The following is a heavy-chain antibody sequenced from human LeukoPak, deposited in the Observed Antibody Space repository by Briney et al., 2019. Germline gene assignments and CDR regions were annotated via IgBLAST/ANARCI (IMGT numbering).Heavy chain of an antibody. V-gene: IGHV4-59*01. CDR2: IYSSGST. CDR1: GGSISSYY. CDR3: ARHAVYAGSGWAFDY. D-gene: IGHD6-19*01. Sequence: SETLSLTCTVSGGSISSYYWSWIRQPPGKGLEWIGYIYSSGSTNYNPSLKSRLTISVDASKNQFSLKLTFVTAADTAVYYCARHAVYAGSGWAFDYWGQGTLVTVSS. J-gene: IGHJ4*02.